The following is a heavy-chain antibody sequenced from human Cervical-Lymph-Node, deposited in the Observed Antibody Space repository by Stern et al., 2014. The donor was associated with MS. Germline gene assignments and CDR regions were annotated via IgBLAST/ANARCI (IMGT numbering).Heavy chain of an antibody. CDR2: ITNVGST. D-gene: IGHD1-1*01. Sequence: VQLLESGGVVVQPGGSLRLSCAATGFNFDDYVMHWVRQAPGKGLEWVSLITNVGSTFYTDSVKGRFTISRDDSKNTVYLHMTSLRAEDTAMYYCARDTSSPERSDWWGQGTLVTVSS. CDR3: ARDTSSPERSDW. V-gene: IGHV3-30*14. CDR1: GFNFDDYV. J-gene: IGHJ4*02.